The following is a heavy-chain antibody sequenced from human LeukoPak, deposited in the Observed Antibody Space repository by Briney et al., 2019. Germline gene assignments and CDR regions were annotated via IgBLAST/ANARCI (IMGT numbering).Heavy chain of an antibody. CDR3: ARGDSSVIVGATPFDY. J-gene: IGHJ4*02. V-gene: IGHV1-69*05. D-gene: IGHD1-26*01. CDR2: IIPIFGTA. Sequence: ASVKVSXKASGYTFTGYYMHWVRQAPGQGLEWMGRIIPIFGTANYAQKFQGRVTITTDESTSTAYMELSSLRSEDTAVYYCARGDSSVIVGATPFDYWGQGTLVTVSS. CDR1: GYTFTGYY.